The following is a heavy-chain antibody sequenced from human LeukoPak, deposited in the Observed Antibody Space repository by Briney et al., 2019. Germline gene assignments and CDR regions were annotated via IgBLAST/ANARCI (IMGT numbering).Heavy chain of an antibody. CDR2: INPSGGST. CDR3: ARKAWSGYYYDY. CDR1: GHTFTSYY. Sequence: ASVKVSCKASGHTFTSYYMHWVRQAPGQGLEWMGIINPSGGSTSYAQKFQGRVTMTRDTSTSTVYMELSSLRSEDTAVYYCARKAWSGYYYDYWGQGTLVTVSS. J-gene: IGHJ4*02. D-gene: IGHD3-22*01. V-gene: IGHV1-46*01.